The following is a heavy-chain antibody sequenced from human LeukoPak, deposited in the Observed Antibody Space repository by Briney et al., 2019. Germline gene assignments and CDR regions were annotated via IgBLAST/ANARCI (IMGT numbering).Heavy chain of an antibody. J-gene: IGHJ4*02. Sequence: VGSLRLSCAASGFTVSSNYMSWVRQAPGKGLEWVSVIYSGGSTYYADSVKGRFTISRDNSKNTLYLQMNSLRAEDTAAYYCARDKAAAGYYFDYWGQGTLVTVSS. V-gene: IGHV3-53*01. CDR2: IYSGGST. CDR1: GFTVSSNY. CDR3: ARDKAAAGYYFDY. D-gene: IGHD6-13*01.